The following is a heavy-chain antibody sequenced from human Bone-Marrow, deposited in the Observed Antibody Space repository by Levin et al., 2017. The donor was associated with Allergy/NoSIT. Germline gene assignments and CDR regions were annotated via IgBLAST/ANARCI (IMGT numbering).Heavy chain of an antibody. Sequence: GGSLRLSCAVSGFTYSTYGMHWVRQAPGKGLEWVAVIWYDGSKKYYVDSVKGRFTISRDNSKNTLSLQMNSLRGEDTAVYYCVRDSGLYGLDVWGQGTTVIVSS. D-gene: IGHD6-19*01. CDR2: IWYDGSKK. CDR3: VRDSGLYGLDV. J-gene: IGHJ6*02. CDR1: GFTYSTYG. V-gene: IGHV3-33*01.